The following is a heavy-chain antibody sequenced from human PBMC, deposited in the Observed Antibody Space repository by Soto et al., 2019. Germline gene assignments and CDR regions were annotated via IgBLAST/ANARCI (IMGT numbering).Heavy chain of an antibody. CDR2: IVVGSGNT. D-gene: IGHD2-15*01. Sequence: QMQLVQSGPEVKKPGTSVKVSCKASGFTFTSSAMQWVRQARGQRLEWIGWIVVGSGNTNYAQKFQERVPITRDMATSTAYRELSSLRSEDTAVYYCAALQGYCRRGSCYSAWYCDLWGRGTRVTVSS. CDR1: GFTFTSSA. J-gene: IGHJ2*01. V-gene: IGHV1-58*02. CDR3: AALQGYCRRGSCYSAWYCDL.